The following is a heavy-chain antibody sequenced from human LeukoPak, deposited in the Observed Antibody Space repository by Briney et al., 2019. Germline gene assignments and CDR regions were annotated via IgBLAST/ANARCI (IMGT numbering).Heavy chain of an antibody. CDR1: GYTFTDYY. V-gene: IGHV1-2*02. CDR3: ARDASSTSCCDGFDI. CDR2: INPNSGGT. J-gene: IGHJ3*02. Sequence: GASVKVSCKASGYTFTDYYMHWVRQAPGQGLEWMGWINPNSGGTNYAQKFQGRVTMTRDMSISTAYMELSRLLSDDTAVYYCARDASSTSCCDGFDIWGQGTMVTVSS. D-gene: IGHD2-2*01.